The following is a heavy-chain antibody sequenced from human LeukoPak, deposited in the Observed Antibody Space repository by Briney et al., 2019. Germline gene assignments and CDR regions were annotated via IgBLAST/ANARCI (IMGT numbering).Heavy chain of an antibody. CDR3: AKGYSDHVWSALDI. J-gene: IGHJ3*02. CDR2: ISGSGVTT. V-gene: IGHV3-23*01. CDR1: GFTFSSYA. Sequence: GGSLRLSCAASGFTFSSYAMSWVRQAPGKGLEWVSVISGSGVTTYYADSVKGRFTISRGHSKNTLCLQMNSLRAEDTAVYHCAKGYSDHVWSALDIWGHGTMVTVSS. D-gene: IGHD1-1*01.